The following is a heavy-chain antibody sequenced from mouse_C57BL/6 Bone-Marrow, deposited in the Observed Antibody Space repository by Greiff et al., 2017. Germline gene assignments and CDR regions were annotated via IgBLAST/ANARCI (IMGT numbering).Heavy chain of an antibody. D-gene: IGHD3-2*02. CDR1: GFSLSTSGMG. CDR2: IYWDDDT. J-gene: IGHJ4*01. CDR3: ARRDSSGYAMDY. V-gene: IGHV8-12*01. Sequence: QVTLKESGPGILQSSQTLSLTCSFSGFSLSTSGMGVSWIRQPSGKGLEWLAHIYWDDDTRSNPSLKSRLTISKDTTRNQVFLKITSVDTADSATYYCARRDSSGYAMDYWGQGTSVTVSS.